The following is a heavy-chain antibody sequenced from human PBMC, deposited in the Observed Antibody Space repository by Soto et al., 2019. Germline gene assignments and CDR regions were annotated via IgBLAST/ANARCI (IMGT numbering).Heavy chain of an antibody. CDR2: ISPKSTFR. D-gene: IGHD6-13*01. CDR3: ARVKKQLAPKHPPDAFDI. CDR1: GFPFNDYY. J-gene: IGHJ3*02. V-gene: IGHV3-11*06. Sequence: GGSLRLSCATSGFPFNDYYMTWIRQAPGKGLEWLSHISPKSTFRNYADSVKGRFTISRDNAKNSLYLQMNSLRAEDTAVYYCARVKKQLAPKHPPDAFDIWGQGTMVTVSS.